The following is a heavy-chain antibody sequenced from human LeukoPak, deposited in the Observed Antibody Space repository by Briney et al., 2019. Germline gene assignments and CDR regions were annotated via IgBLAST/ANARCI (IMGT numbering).Heavy chain of an antibody. CDR1: GYTFTGYY. V-gene: IGHV1-2*06. Sequence: ASVKVSCKASGYTFTGYYMHWVRQAPGQGLEWMGRINPKSGGTDYAQKFQGRVTMTRDTSVSTAYMELSRLRSDDTAVYYCASLRYYDFWSGNGGNWFDPWGQGTLVTVSS. CDR3: ASLRYYDFWSGNGGNWFDP. J-gene: IGHJ5*02. D-gene: IGHD3-3*01. CDR2: INPKSGGT.